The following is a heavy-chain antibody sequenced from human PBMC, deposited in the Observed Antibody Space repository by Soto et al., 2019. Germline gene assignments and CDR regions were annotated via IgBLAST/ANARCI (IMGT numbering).Heavy chain of an antibody. D-gene: IGHD1-26*01. CDR1: GFTFSIYS. J-gene: IGHJ5*02. V-gene: IGHV3-21*01. Sequence: LRLSCAASGFTFSIYSMNWVRQAPGKGLEWVSSISSSSSYIYYADSVKGRFTISRDNAKNSLYLQMNSLRAEDTAVYYCARILHGRDLDPWGQGTLVTVSS. CDR2: ISSSSSYI. CDR3: ARILHGRDLDP.